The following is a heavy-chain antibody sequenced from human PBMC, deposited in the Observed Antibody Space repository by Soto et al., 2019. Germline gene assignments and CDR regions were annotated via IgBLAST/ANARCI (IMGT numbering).Heavy chain of an antibody. D-gene: IGHD4-17*01. V-gene: IGHV1-18*01. CDR1: VYTFPSFR. Sequence: ASVKLSCEACVYTFPSFRISWLRQSPVQGLERMGRISAYNGNTNYAQKLQGRVTMTTDTSTSTAYMELRSLRSDDTAVYYCARESRDYGDVPDYWGQGSLVTVSS. CDR3: ARESRDYGDVPDY. CDR2: ISAYNGNT. J-gene: IGHJ4*02.